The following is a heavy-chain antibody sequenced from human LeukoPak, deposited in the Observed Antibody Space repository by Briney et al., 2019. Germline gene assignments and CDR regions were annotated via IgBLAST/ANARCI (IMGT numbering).Heavy chain of an antibody. CDR2: ITPIFGTA. CDR3: ARAGASGSSSSYYYYYMDV. V-gene: IGHV1-69*13. J-gene: IGHJ6*03. CDR1: GGTFNSYA. D-gene: IGHD3-10*01. Sequence: GASVKVSCKASGGTFNSYAISWVRQAPGQGLEWMGGITPIFGTAKYAQKFQGRVTITADESTSTAYMELSSLRSEDTAVYYCARAGASGSSSSYYYYYMDVWGKGTTVTISS.